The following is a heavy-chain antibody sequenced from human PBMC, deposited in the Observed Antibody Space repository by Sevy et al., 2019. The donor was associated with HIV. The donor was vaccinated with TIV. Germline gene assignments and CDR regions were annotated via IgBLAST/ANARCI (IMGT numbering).Heavy chain of an antibody. CDR1: GFTVSLNY. J-gene: IGHJ3*02. CDR2: IYSGGST. V-gene: IGHV3-53*01. CDR3: ARAMATTPWDAFDI. Sequence: GGSLRLSCAASGFTVSLNYMSWVRQAPGKGLEWVSVIYSGGSTSYADSVKGRFTISIDNSKNTLYLQMNTLRAEYPAVYFWARAMATTPWDAFDIWGQGTMVTVSS. D-gene: IGHD5-12*01.